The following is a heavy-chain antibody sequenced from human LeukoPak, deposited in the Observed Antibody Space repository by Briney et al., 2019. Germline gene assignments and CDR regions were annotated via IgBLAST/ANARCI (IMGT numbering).Heavy chain of an antibody. CDR2: MNPQSGVT. V-gene: IGHV1-8*01. J-gene: IGHJ4*02. CDR1: GYDFTSHH. CDR3: ARGGVAGAVDY. Sequence: ASVAVSCRASGYDFTSHHVSWVRQAAGQGLEWIGWMNPQSGVTGYAQRFQDRITLTRNTSISTAYMELSSLRSEDTAVYYCARGGVAGAVDYWGQGTLVTVSS. D-gene: IGHD6-19*01.